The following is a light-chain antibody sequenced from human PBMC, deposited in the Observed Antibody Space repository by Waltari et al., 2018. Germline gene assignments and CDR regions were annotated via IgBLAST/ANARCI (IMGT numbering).Light chain of an antibody. V-gene: IGKV1-12*01. Sequence: DIQMTQSPSSLSASVGDRVTITCRASQVLGSWLAWSQQKPGKAPRLLIYAASTLQSGVPSRFSGSGSGTDFTLTISSVQSEDFATYFCQEVNRFPYTFGQGTKLEIK. CDR1: QVLGSW. J-gene: IGKJ2*01. CDR3: QEVNRFPYT. CDR2: AAS.